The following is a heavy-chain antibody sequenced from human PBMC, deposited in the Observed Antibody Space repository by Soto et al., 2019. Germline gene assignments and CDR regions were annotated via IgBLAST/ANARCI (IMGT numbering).Heavy chain of an antibody. CDR2: ISSSGSTI. J-gene: IGHJ6*02. CDR1: VFTFSSYE. Sequence: GSLRLSCAASVFTFSSYEMNWVRQAPGKGLEWVSYISSSGSTIYYADSVKGRFTISRDNAKNSLYLQMNSLRAEDTAVYYCARVTYYDFWSHGMDVWGQGTTVTVSS. D-gene: IGHD3-3*01. V-gene: IGHV3-48*03. CDR3: ARVTYYDFWSHGMDV.